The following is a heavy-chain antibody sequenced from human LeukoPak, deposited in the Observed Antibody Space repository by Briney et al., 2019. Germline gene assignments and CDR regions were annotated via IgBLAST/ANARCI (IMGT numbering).Heavy chain of an antibody. CDR1: GYTFTSYG. CDR3: ARDRGYCTNGVCYREWFDP. CDR2: ISTYNGDT. V-gene: IGHV1-18*01. Sequence: ASVQVSCKASGYTFTSYGISWVRQAPGQGLEWMGWISTYNGDTNYAQKLQGRVTMTTDTSTSTAYMELRNLRSDDTAVYYCARDRGYCTNGVCYREWFDPWGQGTLVTVSS. D-gene: IGHD2-8*01. J-gene: IGHJ5*02.